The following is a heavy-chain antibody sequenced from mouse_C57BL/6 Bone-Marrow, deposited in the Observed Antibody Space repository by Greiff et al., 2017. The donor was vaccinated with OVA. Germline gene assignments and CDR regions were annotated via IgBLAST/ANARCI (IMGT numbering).Heavy chain of an antibody. CDR1: GFTFSSYA. CDR2: ISDGGSYT. V-gene: IGHV5-4*03. CDR3: ASPYDYPWFAY. D-gene: IGHD2-4*01. J-gene: IGHJ3*01. Sequence: EVKLVESGGGLVKPGGSLKLSCAASGFTFSSYAMSWVRQTPEKRLEWVATISDGGSYTYYPDNVKGRFTFSRDNAKNNLYLQMSHLKSEDTAMYYCASPYDYPWFAYWGQGTLVTVSA.